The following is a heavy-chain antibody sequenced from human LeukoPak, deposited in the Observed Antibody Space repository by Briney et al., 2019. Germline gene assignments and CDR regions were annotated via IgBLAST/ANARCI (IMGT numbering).Heavy chain of an antibody. CDR1: GYTFATYW. D-gene: IGHD2-2*01. V-gene: IGHV5-51*01. Sequence: GESLKISCQGSGYTFATYWISWVRQMPGKGLEWRGIIYPGDSRTTNSPSFQGQVTISADKSIRTAYLQWNSLKASDTAIYYCVRHLSDITSCPNYWGQGTLVTVSS. CDR3: VRHLSDITSCPNY. CDR2: IYPGDSRT. J-gene: IGHJ4*02.